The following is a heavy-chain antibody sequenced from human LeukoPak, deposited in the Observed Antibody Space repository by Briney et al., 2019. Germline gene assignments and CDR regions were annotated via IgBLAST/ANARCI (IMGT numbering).Heavy chain of an antibody. CDR1: GYTFTSYY. CDR3: SRGEYQLLYDY. Sequence: ASVKVSCKASGYTFTSYYMHWVRPAPGQGLEWMGIINPSGGSAYYAQKFQGRVTMTRDTSTSTVYMELSSLRSEDTAVYYCSRGEYQLLYDYWGQGTLVTVSS. J-gene: IGHJ4*02. D-gene: IGHD2-2*02. CDR2: INPSGGSA. V-gene: IGHV1-46*01.